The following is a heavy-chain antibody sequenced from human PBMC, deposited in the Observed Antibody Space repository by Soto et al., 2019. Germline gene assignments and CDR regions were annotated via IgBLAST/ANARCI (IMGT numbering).Heavy chain of an antibody. CDR3: ARGSGWYYY. CDR2: IYYSGST. Sequence: SETLSLTCSVSGGSISNYYWSWIRQPPGKGLEWIGYIYYSGSTNYNPSLKSRLTLSLDTSKNQVSLKVNSVTAADTAVYYCARGSGWYYYWGQGTLVTVSS. CDR1: GGSISNYY. V-gene: IGHV4-59*01. J-gene: IGHJ4*02. D-gene: IGHD6-19*01.